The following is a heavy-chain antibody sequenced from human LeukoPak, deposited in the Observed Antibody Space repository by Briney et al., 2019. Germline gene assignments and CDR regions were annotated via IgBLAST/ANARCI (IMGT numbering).Heavy chain of an antibody. CDR1: GFTFSSYA. D-gene: IGHD3-10*01. J-gene: IGHJ4*02. V-gene: IGHV3-23*01. CDR3: AKKSRGSGSYYGDY. Sequence: GGSLGLSCAASGFTFSSYAMSWVRQAPGKGLEWVSGISGSGGSTYYADSVKGRFTISRDNSKNTLYLQMNSLRAEDTAVYYCAKKSRGSGSYYGDYWGQGILVTVSS. CDR2: ISGSGGST.